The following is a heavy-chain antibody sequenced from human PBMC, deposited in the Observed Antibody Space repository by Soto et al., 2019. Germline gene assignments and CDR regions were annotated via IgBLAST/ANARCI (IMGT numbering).Heavy chain of an antibody. D-gene: IGHD3-3*01. CDR1: GFTFSSYA. J-gene: IGHJ4*02. CDR3: AKGGRVDGTIFGVVIILPYCFDY. CDR2: ISGSGGST. Sequence: PGGSLRLSCAASGFTFSSYAMSWVRQAPGKRLEWVSAISGSGGSTYYADSVKGRFTISRDNSKNTLYLQMNSLRAEDTAVYYCAKGGRVDGTIFGVVIILPYCFDYWGQGTLVTVSS. V-gene: IGHV3-23*01.